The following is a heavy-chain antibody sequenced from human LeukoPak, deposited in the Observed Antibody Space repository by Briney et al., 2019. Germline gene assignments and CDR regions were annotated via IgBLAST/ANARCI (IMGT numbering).Heavy chain of an antibody. V-gene: IGHV5-51*01. J-gene: IGHJ3*02. CDR2: IYTGDSDT. CDR1: RSRFTSYW. Sequence: GVSLHFSYQGSRSRFTSYWIGWVRPMPGKGWEWIGIIYTGDSDTRYSPSFQGQVTISADKSIGTAYLQWSSLKASDTAMYYCARHSPLGDDAFDIWGQGTMVTVSS. CDR3: ARHSPLGDDAFDI.